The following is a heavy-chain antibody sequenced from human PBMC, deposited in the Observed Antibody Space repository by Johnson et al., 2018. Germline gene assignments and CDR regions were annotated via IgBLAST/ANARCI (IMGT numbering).Heavy chain of an antibody. J-gene: IGHJ6*03. D-gene: IGHD1-20*01. V-gene: IGHV4-4*02. CDR1: GGSISSSNW. CDR3: ARAQMGITGGYYYYYMDV. Sequence: QVQLQESGPGLVKPSGTLSLTCAVSGGSISSSNWWSWVRQPPGKGLEWIGEIYHSGSTNYNPSLKSRVTISVDKSKNQFSLKLSSVTAADTAVYYCARAQMGITGGYYYYYMDVWGKGTTVTVSS. CDR2: IYHSGST.